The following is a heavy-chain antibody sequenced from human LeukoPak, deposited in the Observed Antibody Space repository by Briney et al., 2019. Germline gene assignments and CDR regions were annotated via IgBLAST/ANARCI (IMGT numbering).Heavy chain of an antibody. CDR2: ISGGSSFT. Sequence: GGSLRLSCAASGFTFSSYSMNWVRQAPGKGLEWVSYISGGSSFTYYVDSVKGRFTISRDNAKNSLYLQMNSLRAEDTAVYYCAREQLGYYYMDVWGKGTTVTISS. V-gene: IGHV3-21*01. CDR1: GFTFSSYS. D-gene: IGHD6-13*01. J-gene: IGHJ6*03. CDR3: AREQLGYYYMDV.